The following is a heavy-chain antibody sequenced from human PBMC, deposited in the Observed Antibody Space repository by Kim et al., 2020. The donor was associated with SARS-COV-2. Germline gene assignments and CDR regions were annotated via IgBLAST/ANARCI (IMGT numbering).Heavy chain of an antibody. J-gene: IGHJ6*02. D-gene: IGHD3-3*01. V-gene: IGHV3-23*01. CDR3: AKFWWSGPDYYYGMDV. Sequence: SVKGRFTISRDNSKNTLYLQMNSLRAEDTAVYYCAKFWWSGPDYYYGMDVWGQGTTVTVSS.